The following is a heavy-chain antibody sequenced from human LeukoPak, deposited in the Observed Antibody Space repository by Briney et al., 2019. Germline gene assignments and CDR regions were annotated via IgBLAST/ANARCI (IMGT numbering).Heavy chain of an antibody. V-gene: IGHV3-30-3*01. Sequence: PGRSLRLSCAASGFTFTIYSMHWVRQAPGKGLEWVAVISDDGSNKNYADSGKGRFTISRDNSKNTLYLQMNSLRAEDTAVYYCARDEKYGDYGMDVWGQGTTVTGSS. J-gene: IGHJ6*02. CDR3: ARDEKYGDYGMDV. D-gene: IGHD4-17*01. CDR1: GFTFTIYS. CDR2: ISDDGSNK.